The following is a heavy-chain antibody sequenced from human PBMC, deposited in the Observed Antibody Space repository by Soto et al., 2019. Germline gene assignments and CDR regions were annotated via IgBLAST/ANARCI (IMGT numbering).Heavy chain of an antibody. CDR3: ARSGSSWYWYFDL. Sequence: QVQLQESGPGLVKPSGTLSLTCAVSGGSISSSNWWSWVRQPPGKGLEWIGEIYHSGSTNYNPSLKSLVTISVDKSKHQFSLKLSSVTAADTAVYYCARSGSSWYWYFDLWGRGTLVTVSS. V-gene: IGHV4-4*02. D-gene: IGHD6-13*01. CDR2: IYHSGST. CDR1: GGSISSSNW. J-gene: IGHJ2*01.